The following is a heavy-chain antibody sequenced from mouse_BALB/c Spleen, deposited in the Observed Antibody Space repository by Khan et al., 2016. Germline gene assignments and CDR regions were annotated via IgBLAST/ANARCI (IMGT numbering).Heavy chain of an antibody. Sequence: QIQLVQSGPELKKPGETVKISCKASGYTFTNYGMNWVKQAPGKGLKWMGWINTNTGEPTYAEEFKGRFAFSLETSASTAYLQINNLKNEDTATYFCAEEYYGSNWFAYWGQGTLGTVSA. CDR1: GYTFTNYG. CDR2: INTNTGEP. D-gene: IGHD1-1*01. J-gene: IGHJ3*01. V-gene: IGHV9-3*02. CDR3: AEEYYGSNWFAY.